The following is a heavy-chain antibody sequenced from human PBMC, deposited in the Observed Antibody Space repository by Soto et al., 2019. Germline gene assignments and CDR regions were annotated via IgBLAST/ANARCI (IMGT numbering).Heavy chain of an antibody. V-gene: IGHV1-3*01. CDR3: ARDWRGAEGFDP. CDR1: GYTFTSYA. D-gene: IGHD3-3*01. CDR2: INAGNGST. J-gene: IGHJ5*02. Sequence: ASVKVSCKASGYTFTSYAMHWVRQAPGQRLEWMGWINAGNGSTKYSQKFQGRVTITRDTSASTAYMELSSLRSEDTAVYYCARDWRGAEGFDPWGQGTLVTVAS.